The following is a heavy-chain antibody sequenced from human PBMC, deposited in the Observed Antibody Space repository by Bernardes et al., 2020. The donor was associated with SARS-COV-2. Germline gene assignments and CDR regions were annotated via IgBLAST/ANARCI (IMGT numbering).Heavy chain of an antibody. CDR2: ISSSSSTI. V-gene: IGHV3-48*01. D-gene: IGHD3-16*01. CDR3: ARVLGSEFGP. J-gene: IGHJ5*02. Sequence: GRSLRLSCAASGFTFSSYSMNWVRQAPGKGLEWVSYISSSSSTIYYADSVKGRFTISRDNAKNSLYLQMNSLRAEDTAVYYCARVLGSEFGPWGQGTLVTVSS. CDR1: GFTFSSYS.